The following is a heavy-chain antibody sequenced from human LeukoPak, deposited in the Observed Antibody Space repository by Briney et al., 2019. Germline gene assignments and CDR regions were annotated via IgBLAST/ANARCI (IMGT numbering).Heavy chain of an antibody. Sequence: GGSLRLSCAASGFTFSSYAMPWVRQAPGKGLEWVAVISYDGSNKYYADSVKGRFTISRDNSKNTLYLQMNSLRAEDTAVYYCASSGSDSLYYFDYWGQGTLVTVSS. CDR3: ASSGSDSLYYFDY. J-gene: IGHJ4*02. V-gene: IGHV3-30-3*01. D-gene: IGHD3-10*01. CDR2: ISYDGSNK. CDR1: GFTFSSYA.